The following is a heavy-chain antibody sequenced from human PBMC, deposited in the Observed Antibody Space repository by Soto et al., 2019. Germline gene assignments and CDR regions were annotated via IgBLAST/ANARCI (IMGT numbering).Heavy chain of an antibody. Sequence: QVQLQESGPGLVKPSETLSLTCTVSGGSISSYYWCWIRQPPGKGLELIGYIYYSGSTNYNPSLKSPVTIPVDTSRNQFSPKLSSVTAADTAVYYAARRYGSCFDYWGQGTLVTVSS. CDR1: GGSISSYY. J-gene: IGHJ4*02. D-gene: IGHD5-18*01. CDR3: ARRYGSCFDY. CDR2: IYYSGST. V-gene: IGHV4-59*08.